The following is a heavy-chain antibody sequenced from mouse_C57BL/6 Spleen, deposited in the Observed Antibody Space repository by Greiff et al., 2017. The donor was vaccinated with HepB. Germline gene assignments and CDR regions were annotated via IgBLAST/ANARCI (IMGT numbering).Heavy chain of an antibody. Sequence: VQLQQSGPELVKPGASVKIPCKASGYTFTDYNMDWVKQSHGKSLEWIGDINPNNGGTIYNQKFKGKATLTVDKSSSTAYMELRSLTSEDTAVYYCARRNAHWYFDVWGTGTTVTVSS. CDR1: GYTFTDYN. CDR3: ARRNAHWYFDV. J-gene: IGHJ1*03. CDR2: INPNNGGT. V-gene: IGHV1-18*01.